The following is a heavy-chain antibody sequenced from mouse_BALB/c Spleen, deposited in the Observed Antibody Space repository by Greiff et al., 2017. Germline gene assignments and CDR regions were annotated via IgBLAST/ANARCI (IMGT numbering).Heavy chain of an antibody. CDR1: GFNIKDTY. J-gene: IGHJ3*01. V-gene: IGHV14-3*02. Sequence: VHVKQSGAELVKPGASVKLSCKASGFNIKDTYMHWVKQRPEQGLEWIGRIDPANGNTKYDPKFQGKATITADTSSNTAYLQLSSLTSEDTAVYYCARGGAYGNFLAYWGQGTLVTVSA. CDR3: ARGGAYGNFLAY. CDR2: IDPANGNT. D-gene: IGHD2-1*01.